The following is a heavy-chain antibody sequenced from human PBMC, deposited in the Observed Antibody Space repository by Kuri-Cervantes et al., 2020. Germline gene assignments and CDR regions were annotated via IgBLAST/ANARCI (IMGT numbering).Heavy chain of an antibody. CDR3: AKDGHSGWAYYFDY. J-gene: IGHJ4*02. CDR2: ISWNSGSI. Sequence: SLKISCAASGFTVSSNYMSWARQAPGTGLEWVSGISWNSGSIGYADSVKGRFTISRDNAKNSLYLQMNSLRAEDTALYYCAKDGHSGWAYYFDYWGQGTLVTVSS. V-gene: IGHV3-9*01. D-gene: IGHD6-19*01. CDR1: GFTVSSNY.